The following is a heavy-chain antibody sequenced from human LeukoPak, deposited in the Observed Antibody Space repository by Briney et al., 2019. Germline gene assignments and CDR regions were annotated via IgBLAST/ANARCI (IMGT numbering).Heavy chain of an antibody. Sequence: GASVKVSCKASGYTFTGYYMHWVRQAPGQGLEWMGWINPNSGGTNYAQKFQGRVTMTRDTSISTAYMELSRLRSDDTAVYYCARVPEYSGSSLDYWGQGTLVTVSS. CDR3: ARVPEYSGSSLDY. CDR1: GYTFTGYY. J-gene: IGHJ4*02. D-gene: IGHD1-26*01. V-gene: IGHV1-2*02. CDR2: INPNSGGT.